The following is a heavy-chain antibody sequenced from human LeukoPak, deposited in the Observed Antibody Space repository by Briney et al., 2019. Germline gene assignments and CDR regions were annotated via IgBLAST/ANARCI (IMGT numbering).Heavy chain of an antibody. D-gene: IGHD3-3*01. V-gene: IGHV1-18*01. CDR3: ARAEVTSKGDFWSGYYIYYYYGMDV. CDR2: ISAYNGNT. Sequence: ASVKVSCKASGYTFTSYGISWVRQAPGQGLEWMGWISAYNGNTNYAQKLQGRVTMTTDTSASIAYMELRSLRSDDTAVYYCARAEVTSKGDFWSGYYIYYYYGMDVWGQGTTVTVSS. J-gene: IGHJ6*02. CDR1: GYTFTSYG.